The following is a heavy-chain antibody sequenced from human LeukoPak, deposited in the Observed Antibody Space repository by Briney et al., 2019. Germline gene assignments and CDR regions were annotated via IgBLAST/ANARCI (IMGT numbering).Heavy chain of an antibody. CDR3: ARAWGYYYDSSGYYSQLQLGFDP. CDR1: GGTFTSYY. Sequence: AASVKVSCKASGGTFTSYYMHWVRQAPGQGLEWMGIINPSGGSTSYAQKFQGRVTMTRDTSTSTVYMELSSLRSEDTAVYYCARAWGYYYDSSGYYSQLQLGFDPWGQGTLVTVSS. D-gene: IGHD3-22*01. V-gene: IGHV1-46*01. CDR2: INPSGGST. J-gene: IGHJ5*02.